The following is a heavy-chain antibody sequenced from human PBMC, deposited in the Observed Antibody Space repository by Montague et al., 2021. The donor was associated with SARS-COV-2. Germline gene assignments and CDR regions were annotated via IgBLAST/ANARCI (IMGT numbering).Heavy chain of an antibody. CDR2: IYDSGST. D-gene: IGHD5-12*01. CDR1: GGSISSNNYY. V-gene: IGHV4-39*02. Sequence: SETLSLTCTVSGGSISSNNYYWDWIRQPPGKGLEWIGSIYDSGSTHYNPSLKSRVTITVDTSKNHFSLKLNSVTAADTAVYYCARRGRKLLPVATTIGGFDIWGQGTMVTVSS. J-gene: IGHJ3*02. CDR3: ARRGRKLLPVATTIGGFDI.